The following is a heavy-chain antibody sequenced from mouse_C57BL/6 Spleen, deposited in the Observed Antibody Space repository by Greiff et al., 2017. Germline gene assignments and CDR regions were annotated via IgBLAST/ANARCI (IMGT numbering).Heavy chain of an antibody. CDR1: GFTFSDYG. CDR3: ARRITTVVATEYAMDY. J-gene: IGHJ4*01. Sequence: EVMLVESGGGLVKPGGSLKLSCAASGFTFSDYGMHWVRQAPEKGLEWVAYISSGSSTIYYADTVKGRFTISRDNAKNTLSLQMTSLRSEDTAMYYCARRITTVVATEYAMDYWGQGTSVTVSS. V-gene: IGHV5-17*01. CDR2: ISSGSSTI. D-gene: IGHD1-1*01.